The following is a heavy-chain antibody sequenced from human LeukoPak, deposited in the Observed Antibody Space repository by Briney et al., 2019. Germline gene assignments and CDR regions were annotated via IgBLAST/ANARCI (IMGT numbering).Heavy chain of an antibody. V-gene: IGHV3-7*01. CDR2: IKQDGSEK. D-gene: IGHD4-17*01. J-gene: IGHJ4*02. CDR1: GFTFSNYW. Sequence: GGSLRLSCAASGFTFSNYWMNWVRQAPGKGLEWVANIKQDGSEKYYVDSVKGRFTISRDNAKNSLYLQMNRLRVEDTAVYYCVSGDYFAYWGQGTLVTVSS. CDR3: VSGDYFAY.